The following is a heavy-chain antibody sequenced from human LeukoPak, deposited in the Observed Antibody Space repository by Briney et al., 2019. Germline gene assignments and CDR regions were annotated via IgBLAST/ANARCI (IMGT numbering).Heavy chain of an antibody. Sequence: GGSLRHSCAASGFTFSSYWMHWVRQAPGKGLVWVSRINSDGSITNYADSVKGRFTISRDNAKNTLYLQMNSLRAEDTAVYYCARRSSGSPPYYFDYWGQGTLVTVSS. D-gene: IGHD1-26*01. CDR1: GFTFSSYW. CDR2: INSDGSIT. J-gene: IGHJ4*02. V-gene: IGHV3-74*01. CDR3: ARRSSGSPPYYFDY.